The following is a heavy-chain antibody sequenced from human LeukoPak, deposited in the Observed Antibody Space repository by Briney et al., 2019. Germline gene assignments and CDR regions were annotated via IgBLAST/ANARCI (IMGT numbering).Heavy chain of an antibody. CDR3: ARGRGFGVVSPSFDY. CDR1: GFTFSSYW. Sequence: PGGSLRLSCAASGFTFSSYWMNWARQAPGKGLEWVASINHNGNVNYYVDSVKGRFTISRDNAKNSLYLQMSNLRAEDTAVYYCARGRGFGVVSPSFDYWGQGTLVTVSS. V-gene: IGHV3-7*03. CDR2: INHNGNVN. J-gene: IGHJ4*02. D-gene: IGHD3-3*01.